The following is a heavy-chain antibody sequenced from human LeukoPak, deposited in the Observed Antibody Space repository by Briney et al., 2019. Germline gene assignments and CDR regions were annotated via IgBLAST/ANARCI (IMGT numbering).Heavy chain of an antibody. CDR1: GFTFGSYA. Sequence: PGGSLRLSCAASGFTFGSYAMSWVRQAPGKGLEWVSAISGSGGSTYYADSVKGRFTISRDNSKNTLYLQMNSLRAEDTAVYYCAKYSSSSRWYFDYWGQGTLVTVSS. CDR2: ISGSGGST. J-gene: IGHJ4*02. D-gene: IGHD6-6*01. CDR3: AKYSSSSRWYFDY. V-gene: IGHV3-23*01.